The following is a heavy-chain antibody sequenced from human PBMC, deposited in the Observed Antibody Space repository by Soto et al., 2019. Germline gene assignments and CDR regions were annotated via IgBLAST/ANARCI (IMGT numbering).Heavy chain of an antibody. V-gene: IGHV3-74*01. Sequence: GGSLRLSCAASGFTFSSYAMSWVRQAPGKGLVWVSRIRTDGTSTHYADAVKGRFTISRDNAKNTLYLQMSSLTVEDTAVYYCTTLVVPGDPLTYWGLGTLVTVSS. J-gene: IGHJ1*01. D-gene: IGHD2-21*02. CDR3: TTLVVPGDPLTY. CDR1: GFTFSSYA. CDR2: IRTDGTST.